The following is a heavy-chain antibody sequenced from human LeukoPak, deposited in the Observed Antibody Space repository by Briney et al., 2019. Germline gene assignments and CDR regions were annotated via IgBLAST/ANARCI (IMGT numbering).Heavy chain of an antibody. Sequence: PGGSLRLSCTASGLTFSTSGFNSVRQAPGKGLESVASIGPTGSNRYHADSIKGRFTISRANANNFLSLQMNSLRAEDTAVYYCATETNGRHYDYWGQGTLLTVSS. J-gene: IGHJ4*02. D-gene: IGHD1-14*01. CDR2: IGPTGSNR. CDR3: ATETNGRHYDY. V-gene: IGHV3-21*06. CDR1: GLTFSTSG.